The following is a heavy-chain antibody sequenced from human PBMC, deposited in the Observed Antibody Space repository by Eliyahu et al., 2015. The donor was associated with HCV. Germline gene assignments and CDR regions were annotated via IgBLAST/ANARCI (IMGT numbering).Heavy chain of an antibody. CDR2: IVPNSGGT. Sequence: QVQLVQSGAEVKKPGASVXVSCMAXGYXXSGFNMHWVRXAPGQGLEWMGRIVPNSGGTNYAQRFQGRVTMTRDTSISTAYIKLSRLTSDDTAVYYCARGDRYYFDNWGQGTLVTVSS. CDR1: GYXXSGFN. J-gene: IGHJ4*02. CDR3: ARGDRYYFDN. D-gene: IGHD1-14*01. V-gene: IGHV1-2*06.